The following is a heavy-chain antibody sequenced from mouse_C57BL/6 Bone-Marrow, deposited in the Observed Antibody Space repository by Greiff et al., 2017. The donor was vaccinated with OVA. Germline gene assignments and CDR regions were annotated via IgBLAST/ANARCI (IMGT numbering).Heavy chain of an antibody. CDR2: IHPTSGST. D-gene: IGHD2-14*01. J-gene: IGHJ4*01. V-gene: IGHV1-64*01. Sequence: QVQLQQPGAELVKPGASVKLSCKASGYTFTSYWMHWVKQRPGQGLEWIGMIHPTSGSTNYNEKFKSKATLTVDKSSSTAYMRLSSLTSEDSAVYYCARSGYEYYAMDYWGQGTSVTVSS. CDR1: GYTFTSYW. CDR3: ARSGYEYYAMDY.